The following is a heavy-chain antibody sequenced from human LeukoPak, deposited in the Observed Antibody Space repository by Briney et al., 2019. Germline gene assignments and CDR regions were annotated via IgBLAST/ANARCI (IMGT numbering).Heavy chain of an antibody. Sequence: GGSLRLSCAASGFTFSSHWMHWVRQGPGKGLVWVSRINSDGSRTIYADSVKGRFTISRDSAKNTLYLQMDSLRAEDTAVYYCAREVGDYYDSSGSFGYWGQGTLVTVSS. CDR2: INSDGSRT. D-gene: IGHD3-22*01. CDR3: AREVGDYYDSSGSFGY. CDR1: GFTFSSHW. V-gene: IGHV3-74*01. J-gene: IGHJ4*02.